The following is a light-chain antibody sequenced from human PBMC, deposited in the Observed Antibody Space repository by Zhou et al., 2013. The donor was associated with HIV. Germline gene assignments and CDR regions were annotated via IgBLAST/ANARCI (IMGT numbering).Light chain of an antibody. J-gene: IGKJ2*01. CDR3: QQFNNWPYT. V-gene: IGKV3D-15*01. CDR2: EAS. Sequence: EIVMTQSPAVVSVSPGERATLSCRANPSINTNLAWYQQRPGQAPRLLIYEASTRATGIPVRFSGSGSGTEFNLSIISVQSEDFAVYYCQQFNNWPYTFGQGTKLEI. CDR1: PSINTN.